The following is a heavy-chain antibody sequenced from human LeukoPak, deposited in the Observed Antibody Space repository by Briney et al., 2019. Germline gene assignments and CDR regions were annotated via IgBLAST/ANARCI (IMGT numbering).Heavy chain of an antibody. Sequence: PGGSLRLSCAASGFTVDDYAMHWVRQAPGKGLEWISLISWVGGSTYYAYSVKGRFNISRDNSKNSLYLQMNSLRTEDTALYYCTKDIWAYCGGDCYPPGCMDVWGQGTTVTVSS. D-gene: IGHD2-21*02. CDR2: ISWVGGST. V-gene: IGHV3-43*02. CDR1: GFTVDDYA. CDR3: TKDIWAYCGGDCYPPGCMDV. J-gene: IGHJ6*02.